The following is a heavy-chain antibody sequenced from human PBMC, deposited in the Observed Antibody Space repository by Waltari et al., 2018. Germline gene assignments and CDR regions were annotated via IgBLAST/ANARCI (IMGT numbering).Heavy chain of an antibody. CDR2: IYPGDSET. CDR1: GYSFTSYW. CDR3: ASTLDYSSPFDY. D-gene: IGHD4-4*01. J-gene: IGHJ4*02. V-gene: IGHV5-51*01. Sequence: EVQLVQSGAEVKKPGESLKISCKGSGYSFTSYWIGWVRQMPGKGLECMGIIYPGDSETRFSPSFEGQVTISADKSISTAYLQWSSLKASDTAMDYCASTLDYSSPFDYWGQGTLVTVSS.